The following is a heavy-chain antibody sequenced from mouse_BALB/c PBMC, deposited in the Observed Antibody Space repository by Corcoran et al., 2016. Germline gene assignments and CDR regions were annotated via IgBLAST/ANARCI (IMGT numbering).Heavy chain of an antibody. CDR1: GYTFTEYT. J-gene: IGHJ4*01. Sequence: EVQLQQSGPELVKPGASVKISCKTSGYTFTEYTMHWVKQSHGKSLEWIGGINPNNGGTSYNQKFKGKATWTGDKSSSTAYMESRSLTSEESAVYYCERRDGNYPYYAMDYWGQGTSVTVSS. D-gene: IGHD2-1*01. CDR2: INPNNGGT. CDR3: ERRDGNYPYYAMDY. V-gene: IGHV1-22*01.